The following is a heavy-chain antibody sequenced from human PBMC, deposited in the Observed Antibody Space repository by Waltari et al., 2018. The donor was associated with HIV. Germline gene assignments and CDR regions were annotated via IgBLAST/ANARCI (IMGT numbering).Heavy chain of an antibody. V-gene: IGHV1-69*01. J-gene: IGHJ4*02. Sequence: QVQLVQSGAEEKKPGSSVKVSCKASGVSFSSYAISWVRQAPRQRHACNGGIIPILGAETYAQKFKGRGTITADESTTTAYMERSSLRSEDTAVYFCARPHDASGYDFDYWGQGTLVTVSS. D-gene: IGHD3-22*01. CDR2: IIPILGAE. CDR1: GVSFSSYA. CDR3: ARPHDASGYDFDY.